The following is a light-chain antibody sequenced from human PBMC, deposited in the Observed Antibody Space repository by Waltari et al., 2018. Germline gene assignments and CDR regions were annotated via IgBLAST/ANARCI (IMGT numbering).Light chain of an antibody. J-gene: IGLJ3*02. CDR3: CSYAGSHTWV. Sequence: QSALTQPRSVSWSPGQSVTISCTGTSSDVGDYNYVSWYQHHPGKAPQLMIYDVTKRPSGVPDRFSGSKSGNTASLTISGLQAEDEADYYCCSYAGSHTWVFGGGTKLTVL. CDR2: DVT. CDR1: SSDVGDYNY. V-gene: IGLV2-11*01.